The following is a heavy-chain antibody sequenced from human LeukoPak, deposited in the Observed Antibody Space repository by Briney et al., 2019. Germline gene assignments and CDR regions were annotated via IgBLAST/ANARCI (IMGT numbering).Heavy chain of an antibody. D-gene: IGHD6-13*01. CDR3: AREALGYSSSWYPGDY. Sequence: SETLSLTCTVSGGSISSSTYYWGWIRQPPGKGLEWIGSIYYSGNTYYNPSLKSRVTISVDTSKNQFSLKLSSVTAADTAVYYCAREALGYSSSWYPGDYWGQGTLVTVSS. CDR1: GGSISSSTYY. V-gene: IGHV4-39*02. CDR2: IYYSGNT. J-gene: IGHJ4*02.